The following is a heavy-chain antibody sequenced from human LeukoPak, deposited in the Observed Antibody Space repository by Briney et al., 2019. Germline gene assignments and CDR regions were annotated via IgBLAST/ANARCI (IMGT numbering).Heavy chain of an antibody. V-gene: IGHV1-8*01. D-gene: IGHD3-22*01. CDR1: GYTFTSYD. CDR2: MNPNSGNT. J-gene: IGHJ6*03. Sequence: GASVKVSCKASGYTFTSYDINWVRQATGQGLEWMGWMNPNSGNTGYAQKFQGRVTMTRNTSISTAYMALSSLRSEDTAVYYCARAHNSYDSSGYYYLGFYYYYYMDVWGKGTTVTVSS. CDR3: ARAHNSYDSSGYYYLGFYYYYYMDV.